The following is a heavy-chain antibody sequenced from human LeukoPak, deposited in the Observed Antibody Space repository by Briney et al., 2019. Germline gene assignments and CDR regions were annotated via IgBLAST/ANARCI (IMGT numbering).Heavy chain of an antibody. CDR3: ARGEDYDYWKSFGGRHNWFDA. Sequence: LSCAASGFTFRNSWMSCARDAPGKALECIGEIQHRGFMTYNPSLKRRVTIPVDTTKNQFSLTLTSVTAADTAIYYCARGEDYDYWKSFGGRHNWFDAWGQGILVTVSS. CDR1: GFTFRNSW. V-gene: IGHV4-34*01. D-gene: IGHD3/OR15-3a*01. J-gene: IGHJ5*02. CDR2: IQHRGFM.